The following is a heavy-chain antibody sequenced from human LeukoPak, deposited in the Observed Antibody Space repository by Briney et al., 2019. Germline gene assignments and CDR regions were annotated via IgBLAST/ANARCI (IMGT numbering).Heavy chain of an antibody. CDR2: IYYSGST. CDR3: ARHEVSMAGTDAFDI. Sequence: SETLSLTCTVSGGSISSYYWSWIRQPPGKGLEWIGYIYYSGSTNYNPSLKSRVTISVDTSKNQFSLKLSSVTAADTAVYYCARHEVSMAGTDAFDIWGQGTMVTVSS. J-gene: IGHJ3*02. D-gene: IGHD5-24*01. CDR1: GGSISSYY. V-gene: IGHV4-59*08.